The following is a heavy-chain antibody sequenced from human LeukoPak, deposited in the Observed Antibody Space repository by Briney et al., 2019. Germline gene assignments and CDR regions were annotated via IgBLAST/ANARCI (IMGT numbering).Heavy chain of an antibody. J-gene: IGHJ4*02. Sequence: PGGSLRLSCVASGFTFSSYDMSWVRQAPGKGLEWVSAISGSGGSTYYADSVKGRFTISRDNSKNTLYLQMNNLRAEDTAVYYCAKDTYSGSYYDYWGQGTLVTVSS. CDR1: GFTFSSYD. V-gene: IGHV3-23*01. D-gene: IGHD1-26*01. CDR2: ISGSGGST. CDR3: AKDTYSGSYYDY.